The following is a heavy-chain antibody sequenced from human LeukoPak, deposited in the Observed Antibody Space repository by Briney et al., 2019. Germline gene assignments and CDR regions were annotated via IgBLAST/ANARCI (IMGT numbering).Heavy chain of an antibody. D-gene: IGHD3-3*01. CDR3: ARDQYDTWSRRGNFDS. CDR2: ISGSGGST. J-gene: IGHJ4*02. Sequence: GGSLRLSCAASGLTFSNYAMSWVRQAPGKGLEWVSGISGSGGSTYYADSVKGRFTISRDNTKNSLYLQMNSLRAEDTAVFYCARDQYDTWSRRGNFDSWGQGTLVIVSS. V-gene: IGHV3-23*01. CDR1: GLTFSNYA.